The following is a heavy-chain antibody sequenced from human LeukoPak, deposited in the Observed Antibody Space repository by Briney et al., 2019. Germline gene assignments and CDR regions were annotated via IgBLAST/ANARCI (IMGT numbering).Heavy chain of an antibody. CDR1: GGSISSYY. Sequence: SETLSLTCTVSGGSISSYYWTWIRQPPGKGLEWIGYIYYSGSTNYNPSLKSRVTISVDTSKNQLSLKLSSVTAADTAVYFCARDWGVGGRPGYMDVWGKGTTVTVSS. J-gene: IGHJ6*03. D-gene: IGHD6-6*01. V-gene: IGHV4-59*01. CDR3: ARDWGVGGRPGYMDV. CDR2: IYYSGST.